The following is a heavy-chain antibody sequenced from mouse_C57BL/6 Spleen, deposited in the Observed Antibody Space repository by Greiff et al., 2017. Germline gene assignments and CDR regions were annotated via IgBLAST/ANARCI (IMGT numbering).Heavy chain of an antibody. CDR1: GYTFTSYW. J-gene: IGHJ2*01. Sequence: QVQLQQPGAELVKPGASVKLSCKASGYTFTSYWMQWVKQRPGQGLAWIGEIDPSDSYTNYNQKFKGKATLTVDTSSSTAYMQLSSLTSEDSAVYYCASITTNFDYWGQGTTLTVSS. D-gene: IGHD1-1*01. V-gene: IGHV1-50*01. CDR3: ASITTNFDY. CDR2: IDPSDSYT.